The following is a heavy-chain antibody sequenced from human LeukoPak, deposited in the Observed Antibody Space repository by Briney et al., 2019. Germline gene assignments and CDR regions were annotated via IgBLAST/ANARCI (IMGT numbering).Heavy chain of an antibody. CDR2: INDSGGNT. V-gene: IGHV3-23*01. CDR3: AKETRVAGWYSDY. D-gene: IGHD6-19*01. J-gene: IGHJ4*02. Sequence: PGGSLRLSCAASGFTFSSYPMSWVRQAAGKGLEWVSSINDSGGNTYNADSVKGRFTISRDNSKNTLYLQMNSLRAEDTAVYYCAKETRVAGWYSDYWGQGTLVAVSS. CDR1: GFTFSSYP.